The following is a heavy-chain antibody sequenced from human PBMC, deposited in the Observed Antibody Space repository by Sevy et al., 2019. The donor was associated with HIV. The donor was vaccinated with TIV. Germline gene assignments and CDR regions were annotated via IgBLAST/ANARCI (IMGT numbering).Heavy chain of an antibody. CDR1: GFTFSSYS. CDR3: ARDTVAAAGAFDI. J-gene: IGHJ3*02. V-gene: IGHV3-21*01. CDR2: ISSSSSYI. Sequence: GGSPRLSCAASGFTFSSYSMNWVRQAPGKGLEWVSSISSSSSYIYYADSVKGRFTISRDNAKNSLYLQMNSLRAEDTAVYYCARDTVAAAGAFDIWGQGTMVTVSS. D-gene: IGHD6-13*01.